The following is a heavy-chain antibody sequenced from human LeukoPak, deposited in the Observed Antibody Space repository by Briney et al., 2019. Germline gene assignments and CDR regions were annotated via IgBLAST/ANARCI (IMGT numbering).Heavy chain of an antibody. CDR1: GDSITNNNCY. Sequence: KPSETLSLTCTVSGDSITNNNCYWGWVRQPPGKGLEWIASIYYSGSSYYNPSLKSRVTMSVDKSKNQFSLKVTSVTAADSGVYYCARRGQLFNRGAHYFDSWGQGTLVTVSS. J-gene: IGHJ4*02. CDR3: ARRGQLFNRGAHYFDS. V-gene: IGHV4-39*01. D-gene: IGHD1-1*01. CDR2: IYYSGSS.